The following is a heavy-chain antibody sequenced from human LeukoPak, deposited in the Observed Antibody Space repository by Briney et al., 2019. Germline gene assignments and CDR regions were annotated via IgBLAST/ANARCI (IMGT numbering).Heavy chain of an antibody. CDR2: INWNGGST. Sequence: PGGSLRLSCAASGFTFDDYGMSWVRQAPGKGLEWVSGINWNGGSTGYADSVKGRFTISRDNAKNSLYLQMNSLRAEDTALYYCAREGSLIAVAGTSWFDPWGQGTLVTVSS. V-gene: IGHV3-20*04. D-gene: IGHD6-19*01. CDR3: AREGSLIAVAGTSWFDP. J-gene: IGHJ5*02. CDR1: GFTFDDYG.